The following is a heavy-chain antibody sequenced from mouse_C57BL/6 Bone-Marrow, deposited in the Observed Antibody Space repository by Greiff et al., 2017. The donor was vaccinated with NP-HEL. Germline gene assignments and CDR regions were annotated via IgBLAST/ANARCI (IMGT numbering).Heavy chain of an antibody. CDR1: GYTFTDYY. CDR2: INPYNGGT. V-gene: IGHV1-19*01. Sequence: VQLQQSGPVLVKPGASVKMSCKASGYTFTDYYMNWVKQSHGKSLEWIGVINPYNGGTSYNQKFKGKATLTVDKSSSTAYMELNSLTSEDSAVYYCARSWYSNYVAWFAYWGQGTLVTVSA. D-gene: IGHD2-5*01. J-gene: IGHJ3*01. CDR3: ARSWYSNYVAWFAY.